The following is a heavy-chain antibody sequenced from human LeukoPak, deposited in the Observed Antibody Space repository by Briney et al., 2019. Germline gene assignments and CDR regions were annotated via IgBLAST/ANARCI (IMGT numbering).Heavy chain of an antibody. D-gene: IGHD6-19*01. Sequence: ASVKVSCKASGYTFTSYGISWVRQAPGQGLEWMGWISAYNGNTNYAQKLQGRVTMTTDTSTSTAYMELRSLRSDDTAVYYCARGSDSGWSPEDYYYYMDVWGKGTTVTVSS. J-gene: IGHJ6*03. CDR2: ISAYNGNT. CDR1: GYTFTSYG. CDR3: ARGSDSGWSPEDYYYYMDV. V-gene: IGHV1-18*01.